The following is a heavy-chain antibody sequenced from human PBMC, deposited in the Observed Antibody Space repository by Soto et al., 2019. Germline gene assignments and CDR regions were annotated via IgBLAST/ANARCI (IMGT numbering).Heavy chain of an antibody. CDR2: ISSSGSTI. J-gene: IGHJ5*02. V-gene: IGHV3-48*03. CDR3: ARGPYSISYTWFDP. D-gene: IGHD6-13*01. Sequence: GGSLRLSCAASGFTFSSYEMNWVRQAPGKGLEGVSYISSSGSTIYYADSVKGRFTISRDNAKNSLYLQMNSLRAEDTAVYYCARGPYSISYTWFDPWGQGTLVTVSS. CDR1: GFTFSSYE.